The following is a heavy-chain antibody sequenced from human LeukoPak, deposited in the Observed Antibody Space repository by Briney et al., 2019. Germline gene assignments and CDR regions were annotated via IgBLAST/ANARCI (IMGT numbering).Heavy chain of an antibody. CDR2: INHSGST. CDR1: GFTFSSYS. CDR3: ARGQVGGSHYYGSGSYYIPPNWFDP. V-gene: IGHV4-34*01. D-gene: IGHD3-10*01. Sequence: GSLRLSCAASGFTFSSYSMNWVRQPPGKGLEWIGEINHSGSTNYNPSLKSRVTISVDTSKNQFSLKLSSVTAADTAVYYCARGQVGGSHYYGSGSYYIPPNWFDPWGQGTLVTVSS. J-gene: IGHJ5*02.